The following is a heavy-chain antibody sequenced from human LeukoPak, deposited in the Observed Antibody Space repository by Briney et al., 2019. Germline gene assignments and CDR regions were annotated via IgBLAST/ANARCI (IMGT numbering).Heavy chain of an antibody. V-gene: IGHV3-48*03. Sequence: PGGSLRLSCAASGFTFSSYEMNWVRQAPGKGLEWVSSISRGAISIYYADSVKRRFTISRDNAKNSMYLQMDSLRAEDTAVYYCARVGVFSSSWLLYWGQGTLVTASS. CDR3: ARVGVFSSSWLLY. J-gene: IGHJ4*02. CDR1: GFTFSSYE. CDR2: ISRGAISI. D-gene: IGHD6-13*01.